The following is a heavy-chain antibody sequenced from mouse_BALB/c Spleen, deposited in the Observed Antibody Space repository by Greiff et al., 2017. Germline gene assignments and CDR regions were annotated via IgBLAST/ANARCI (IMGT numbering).Heavy chain of an antibody. Sequence: VQLQQSGPELVRPGTSVKVSCKASGYAFTNYLIEWVKQRPGQGLEWIGVINPGSGGTNYNEKFKGKATLTADKSSSTAYMQLSSLTSDDSAVYFCARSYDGYYVRAMDYWGKEPQSPSPQ. D-gene: IGHD2-3*01. CDR1: GYAFTNYL. CDR3: ARSYDGYYVRAMDY. CDR2: INPGSGGT. J-gene: IGHJ4*01. V-gene: IGHV1-54*01.